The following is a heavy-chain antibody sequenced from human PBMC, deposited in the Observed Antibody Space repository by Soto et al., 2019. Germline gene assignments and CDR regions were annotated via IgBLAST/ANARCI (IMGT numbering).Heavy chain of an antibody. CDR1: GFTFSSYG. J-gene: IGHJ4*02. Sequence: PGGSLRLSCAASGFTFSSYGMHWVRQAPGKGLEWVAVISYDGSNKYYADSVKGRFTISRDNSKNTLYLQMNSLRAEDTAVYYCAKDPGAAYLIYYFDYWGQGTLVTVSS. CDR2: ISYDGSNK. D-gene: IGHD1-26*01. CDR3: AKDPGAAYLIYYFDY. V-gene: IGHV3-30*18.